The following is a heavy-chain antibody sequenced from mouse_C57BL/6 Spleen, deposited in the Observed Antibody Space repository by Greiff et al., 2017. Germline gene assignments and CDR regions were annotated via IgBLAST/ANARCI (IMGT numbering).Heavy chain of an antibody. CDR3: AREFGNYAMDY. Sequence: EVQLVESGGGLVKPGGSLKLSCAASGFTFSDYGMHWVRQAPEKGLEWVAYISSGSSTIYYADTVKGRFTISRDNAKNTLFLQMTSLRSEDTAMYYCAREFGNYAMDYWGQGTSVTVSS. V-gene: IGHV5-17*01. CDR1: GFTFSDYG. J-gene: IGHJ4*01. CDR2: ISSGSSTI. D-gene: IGHD4-1*01.